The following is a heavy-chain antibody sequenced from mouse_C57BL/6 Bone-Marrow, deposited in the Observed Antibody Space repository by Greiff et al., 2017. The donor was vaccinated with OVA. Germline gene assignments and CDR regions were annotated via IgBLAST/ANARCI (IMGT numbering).Heavy chain of an antibody. CDR3: ARQLLRQWVFAY. CDR2: IYPGSGST. Sequence: QVQLQQPGAELVKPGASVKMSCKASGYTFTSYWITWVKQRPGQGLEWIGDIYPGSGSTNYNEKFKSKATLTVDTSSSTAYMQLSSLTSEDSAVYYCARQLLRQWVFAYWGQGTLVTVSA. D-gene: IGHD1-1*01. J-gene: IGHJ3*01. CDR1: GYTFTSYW. V-gene: IGHV1-55*01.